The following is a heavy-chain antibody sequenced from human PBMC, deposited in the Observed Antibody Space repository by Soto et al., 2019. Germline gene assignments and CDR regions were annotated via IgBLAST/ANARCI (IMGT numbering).Heavy chain of an antibody. CDR1: GYTFTTYA. V-gene: IGHV1-3*01. CDR3: ARAGDDCSTTSCYMIDY. Sequence: ASVKVSCRASGYTFTTYAIHWVRQAPGQRLEWMGWINAGNGKTKYSQKFQDRVTITRDTSATTAYMELSSLTSEDTAVYYCARAGDDCSTTSCYMIDYWGQGTLVTVSS. D-gene: IGHD2-2*02. J-gene: IGHJ4*02. CDR2: INAGNGKT.